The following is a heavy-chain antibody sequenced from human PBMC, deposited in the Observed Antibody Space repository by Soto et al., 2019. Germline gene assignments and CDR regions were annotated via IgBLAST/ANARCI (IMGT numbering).Heavy chain of an antibody. J-gene: IGHJ4*02. CDR3: AEEISH. CDR2: ISASGGT. CDR1: GFTFSNHA. Sequence: GGSLRLSCAASGFTFSNHAMSWVRQAPGKGLEWVSGISASGGTYYADSVKGRFTISRDNSKNMLYLQMSSLRAEDTALYHCAEEISHWGQGTRVTVSS. V-gene: IGHV3-23*01.